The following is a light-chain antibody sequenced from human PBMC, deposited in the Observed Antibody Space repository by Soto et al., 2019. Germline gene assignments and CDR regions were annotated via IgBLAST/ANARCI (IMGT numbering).Light chain of an antibody. J-gene: IGLJ1*01. CDR3: SSYAGSNTDV. CDR2: EVS. Sequence: QSVLTQPPSASGSPGQSVTISCTGTSSDVGAYNYVSWYQQHPGKAPKLMIYEVSKRPSGVPDRFSGSKSGNTASLTVSGLQAEDETDYYCSSYAGSNTDVFGTGTKVTVL. V-gene: IGLV2-8*01. CDR1: SSDVGAYNY.